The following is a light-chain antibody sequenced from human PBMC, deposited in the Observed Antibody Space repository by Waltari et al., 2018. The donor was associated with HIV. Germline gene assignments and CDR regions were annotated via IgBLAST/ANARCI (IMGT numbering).Light chain of an antibody. CDR2: RNY. CDR3: SAWDDSLSGRGV. Sequence: QSVLTQPPSASGTPGQRVTISCSGSSSNIGSKYVYWYQQLPGTAPKLIIYRNYQGPSGVPDRCPGPKSGTSASLAISGLRSEDEADYYCSAWDDSLSGRGVFGGGTKLTVL. V-gene: IGLV1-47*01. J-gene: IGLJ2*01. CDR1: SSNIGSKY.